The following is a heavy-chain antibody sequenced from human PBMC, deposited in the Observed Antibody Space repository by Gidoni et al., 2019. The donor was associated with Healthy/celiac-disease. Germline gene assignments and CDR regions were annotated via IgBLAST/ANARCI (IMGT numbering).Heavy chain of an antibody. CDR2: IYSGGST. D-gene: IGHD2-2*01. Sequence: GFTVSSNYMSWVRQAPGKGLAWVSVIYSGGSTYYADSVKGRFTISRDNSKNTLYLQMNSLRAEDTAVYYCAREGCSSTSCYLWYFDLWGRGTLVTVSS. V-gene: IGHV3-66*01. J-gene: IGHJ2*01. CDR1: GFTVSSNY. CDR3: AREGCSSTSCYLWYFDL.